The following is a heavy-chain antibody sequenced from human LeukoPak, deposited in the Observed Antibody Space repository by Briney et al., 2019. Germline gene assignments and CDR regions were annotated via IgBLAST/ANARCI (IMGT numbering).Heavy chain of an antibody. Sequence: SETLSLTCTVSGGFISNYYWSWIRQPAGNGLEWIGRIHTSGNTLYNPSLKSRVTMSVDTSKNQFSLKLSSATAADTAVYYCARGPPHGGTYFDSWGQGTLVTVSS. V-gene: IGHV4-4*07. CDR1: GGFISNYY. CDR2: IHTSGNT. J-gene: IGHJ4*02. CDR3: ARGPPHGGTYFDS. D-gene: IGHD2-15*01.